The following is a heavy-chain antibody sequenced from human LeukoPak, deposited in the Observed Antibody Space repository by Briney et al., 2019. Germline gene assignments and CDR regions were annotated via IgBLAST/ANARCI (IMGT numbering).Heavy chain of an antibody. Sequence: ASVKVSCKASGYTFTSYGISWVRQAPGQGLEWMGWISAYNGNTNYAQKLQGRVTMTTDTSTSTAYMELRSLRSDDTAVYYCARTRITIFGVVTPNWFDPWGQGTLVTVSS. CDR3: ARTRITIFGVVTPNWFDP. V-gene: IGHV1-18*01. J-gene: IGHJ5*02. CDR2: ISAYNGNT. CDR1: GYTFTSYG. D-gene: IGHD3-3*01.